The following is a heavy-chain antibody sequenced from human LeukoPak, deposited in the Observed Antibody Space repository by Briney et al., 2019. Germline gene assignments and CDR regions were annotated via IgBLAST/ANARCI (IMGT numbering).Heavy chain of an antibody. D-gene: IGHD5-24*01. V-gene: IGHV4-59*01. J-gene: IGHJ4*02. CDR2: IYYSGST. CDR1: GGSISSYY. Sequence: SETLSLTCTVSGGSISSYYWSWIRQPPGKGQEWIGYIYYSGSTNYNPSLKSRVTISVDTSKNQFSLKLSSVTAADTAVYYCARARRDGYNKTPDYWGQGTLVTVSS. CDR3: ARARRDGYNKTPDY.